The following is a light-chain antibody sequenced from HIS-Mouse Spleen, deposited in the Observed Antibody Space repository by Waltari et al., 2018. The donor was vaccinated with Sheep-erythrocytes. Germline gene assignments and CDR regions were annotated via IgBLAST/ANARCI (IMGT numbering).Light chain of an antibody. Sequence: QSALTQPASVSGSPGQSITISCTGTSSDVGSYNLVSWYQQHPGKAPKLMIYEGSKRPSGVSNRFSGSKSGNTASLTISGRQAEDEADYYCSSYTSSSTLVFGGGTKLTVL. CDR1: SSDVGSYNL. V-gene: IGLV2-14*02. J-gene: IGLJ3*02. CDR3: SSYTSSSTLV. CDR2: EGS.